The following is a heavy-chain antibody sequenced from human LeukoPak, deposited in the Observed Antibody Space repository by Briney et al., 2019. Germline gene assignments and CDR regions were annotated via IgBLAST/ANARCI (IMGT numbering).Heavy chain of an antibody. CDR1: GFTFSSYS. Sequence: GGSLRLSCAASGFTFSSYSIIWVRQAPGKGLEWGSYISCSSSAIYYADSVKGRFTISRDNAKNSLYLQMNSLKAEDTAVYYCARVIGSYGDSAYWGQGTLVTVSS. J-gene: IGHJ4*02. CDR2: ISCSSSAI. V-gene: IGHV3-48*04. CDR3: ARVIGSYGDSAY. D-gene: IGHD1-26*01.